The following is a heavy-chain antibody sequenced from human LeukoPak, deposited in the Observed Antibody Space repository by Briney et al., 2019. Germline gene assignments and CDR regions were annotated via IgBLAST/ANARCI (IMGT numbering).Heavy chain of an antibody. CDR1: GGSISSYY. J-gene: IGHJ3*02. CDR2: IYFSGTT. Sequence: TSETLSLTCTVSGGSISSYYWSWIRQPPGKGLEWIGYIYFSGTTNYNPSLKGRVTISVDTSKNQFSLKLSSVTAADTAVYYCARVTCTSTSCYRKDAFDIWGQGTMVTVSS. D-gene: IGHD2-2*01. V-gene: IGHV4-59*01. CDR3: ARVTCTSTSCYRKDAFDI.